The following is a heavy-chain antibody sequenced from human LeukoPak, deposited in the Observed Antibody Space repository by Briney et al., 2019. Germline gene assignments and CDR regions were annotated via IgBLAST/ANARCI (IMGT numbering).Heavy chain of an antibody. J-gene: IGHJ6*02. V-gene: IGHV4-39*07. D-gene: IGHD6-19*01. CDR1: GGSIRSSYYY. Sequence: SETLSLTCTVSGGSIRSSYYYWGWIRQPPGKGLEWIGSIYDSGSTYYNPSLKSRVTISVDTSKNQFSLKLSSVTAADTAVYYCARARSSGWSQYGMDVWGQGTTVTVSS. CDR2: IYDSGST. CDR3: ARARSSGWSQYGMDV.